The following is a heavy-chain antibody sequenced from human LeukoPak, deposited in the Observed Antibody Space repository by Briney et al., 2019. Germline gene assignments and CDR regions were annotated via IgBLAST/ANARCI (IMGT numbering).Heavy chain of an antibody. Sequence: ASVKVSCKASGYTFTSYGISWVRQAPGQGLEWMGWISAYNGNTNYAQKLQGRVTMTTDTSTSTAYMELSRLRSDDTAVYYCARSIAYDYVWGSYRYFDYWGQGTLVTVSS. CDR3: ARSIAYDYVWGSYRYFDY. CDR1: GYTFTSYG. J-gene: IGHJ4*02. CDR2: ISAYNGNT. D-gene: IGHD3-16*02. V-gene: IGHV1-18*01.